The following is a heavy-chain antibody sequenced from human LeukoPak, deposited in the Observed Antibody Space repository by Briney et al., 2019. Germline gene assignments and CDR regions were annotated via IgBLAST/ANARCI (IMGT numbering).Heavy chain of an antibody. J-gene: IGHJ6*02. Sequence: ASVKVSCKASGYTFPSYFMHWVRQAPGQGLEWMGIIDPTGGSTTYAQKFQGRVTITRDTSASTAYMELSSLRSEDTAVYYCARDFDVLRYFDWYSHYYYGMDVWGQGTTVTVSS. V-gene: IGHV1-46*01. CDR3: ARDFDVLRYFDWYSHYYYGMDV. CDR1: GYTFPSYF. D-gene: IGHD3-9*01. CDR2: IDPTGGST.